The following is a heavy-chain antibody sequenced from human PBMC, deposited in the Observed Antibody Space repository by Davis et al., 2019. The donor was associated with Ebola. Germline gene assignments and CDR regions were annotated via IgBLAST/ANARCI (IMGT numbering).Heavy chain of an antibody. CDR3: ERAQFPTTTDH. D-gene: IGHD1-1*01. CDR2: INPHNGNT. Sequence: ASVKVSCKASGYTFTSYGITWVRQAPGQGLEWMGWINPHNGNTNYAQNVQGRVTMTTDTSTSTAYMEVGSLRSDDTAVYYCERAQFPTTTDHWGQGTLVTVSS. CDR1: GYTFTSYG. V-gene: IGHV1-18*04. J-gene: IGHJ4*02.